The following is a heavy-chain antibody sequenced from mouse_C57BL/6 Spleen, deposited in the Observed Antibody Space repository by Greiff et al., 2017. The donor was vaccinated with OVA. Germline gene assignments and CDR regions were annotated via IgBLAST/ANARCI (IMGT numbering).Heavy chain of an antibody. Sequence: VQLQQSGPGLVKPSQSLSLTCSVTGYSITSGYYWNWIRQFPGNKLEWMGYISYDGSNNYNPSLKNRISITRDTSKNQFFLKLNSVTTEDTATYYCARETLLKEGYYAMDYWGQGTSVTVSS. CDR1: GYSITSGYY. J-gene: IGHJ4*01. CDR2: ISYDGSN. V-gene: IGHV3-6*01. D-gene: IGHD1-3*01. CDR3: ARETLLKEGYYAMDY.